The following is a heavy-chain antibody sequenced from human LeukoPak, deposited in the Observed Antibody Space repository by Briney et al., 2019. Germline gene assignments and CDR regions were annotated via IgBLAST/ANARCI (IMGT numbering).Heavy chain of an antibody. J-gene: IGHJ3*02. D-gene: IGHD3-10*01. Sequence: GSLRLSCAASGSTFSSHTMNWVRQPPGKGLEWIGYIYYSGSTNYNPSLKSRVTISVDTSKNQFSLKLSSVTAADTAVYYCARVARWFGELINAFDIWGQGTMVTVSS. V-gene: IGHV4-59*11. CDR3: ARVARWFGELINAFDI. CDR2: IYYSGST. CDR1: GSTFSSHT.